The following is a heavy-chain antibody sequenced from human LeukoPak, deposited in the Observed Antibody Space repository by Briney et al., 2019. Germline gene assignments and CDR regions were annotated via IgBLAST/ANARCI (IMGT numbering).Heavy chain of an antibody. CDR2: ISGSGGST. V-gene: IGHV3-23*01. CDR3: AKKYYVDTAMRL. J-gene: IGHJ4*02. Sequence: GGSLRLSCAASGFTFSSYSMSWVRQAPGKGLEWVSAISGSGGSTYYADSVKGRFTISRDNSKNTLYLQMNSLRAEDTAVYYCAKKYYVDTAMRLWGQGTLVTVSS. CDR1: GFTFSSYS. D-gene: IGHD5-18*01.